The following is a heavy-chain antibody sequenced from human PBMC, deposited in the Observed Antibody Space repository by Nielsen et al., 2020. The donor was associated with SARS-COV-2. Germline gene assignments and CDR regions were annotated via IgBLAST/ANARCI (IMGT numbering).Heavy chain of an antibody. J-gene: IGHJ4*02. D-gene: IGHD6-6*01. CDR2: ISGDGGST. CDR1: GFTFSSYS. Sequence: GGSLRLSCAASGFTFSSYSMNWVRQAPGKGLEWVSLISGDGGSTYYADSVKGRFTISRDNSKNSLYLQMNSLRTEDTALYYCAKRHEYSSSSDYWGQGTLVTVSS. V-gene: IGHV3-43*02. CDR3: AKRHEYSSSSDY.